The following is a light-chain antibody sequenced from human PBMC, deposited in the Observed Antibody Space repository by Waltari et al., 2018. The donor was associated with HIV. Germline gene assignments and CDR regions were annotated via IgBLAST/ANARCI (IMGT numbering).Light chain of an antibody. CDR3: QTWGTGILL. Sequence: QLVLTHSPSASASLGASVTLICPLRSGQLTNAIPRHQQQPGQGPRYLMKLNHDGSHNKGDGIPDRFSGSSSGAERYLTISSLQSEDEGDYYCQTWGTGILLFGGGTKLTVL. V-gene: IGLV4-69*01. CDR2: LNHDGSH. J-gene: IGLJ3*02. CDR1: SGQLTNA.